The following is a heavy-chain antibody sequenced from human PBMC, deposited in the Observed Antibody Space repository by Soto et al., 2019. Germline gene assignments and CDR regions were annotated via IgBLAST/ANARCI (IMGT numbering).Heavy chain of an antibody. D-gene: IGHD1-26*01. V-gene: IGHV3-23*01. CDR3: AKSLRGSYPFDY. CDR2: ISGSGGNT. CDR1: GFTFSSDA. J-gene: IGHJ4*02. Sequence: EVQLLESGGGLVQPGGSLRLSCATSGFTFSSDAMSLVRQAPGKGLEWVSTISGSGGNTYYADSVKGRFTISRDNSKNTLYLQMNSLRAEDTAVYYCAKSLRGSYPFDYWGQGTLVTVSS.